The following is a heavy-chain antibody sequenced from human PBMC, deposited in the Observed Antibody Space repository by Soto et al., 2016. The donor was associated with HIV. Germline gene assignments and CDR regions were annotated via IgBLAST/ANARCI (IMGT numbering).Heavy chain of an antibody. D-gene: IGHD3-22*01. CDR1: GNAFIGYY. Sequence: QVQLVQSGAEVKKPGASVKVSCKASGNAFIGYYLHWARQAPGQGLEWMGWINPNSGGTNYAQKFQGRVTMTRDTSSYTVYMELSSLRSDDTAVYYCCKDYYGSSGYSHYFFDHWGQGSLVTVSS. V-gene: IGHV1-2*02. CDR2: INPNSGGT. J-gene: IGHJ4*02. CDR3: CKDYYGSSGYSHYFFDH.